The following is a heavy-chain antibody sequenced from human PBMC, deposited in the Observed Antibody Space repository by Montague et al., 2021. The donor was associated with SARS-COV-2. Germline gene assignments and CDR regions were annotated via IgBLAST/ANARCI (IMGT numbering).Heavy chain of an antibody. CDR3: ARNLPPATIFLVVTHFGF. J-gene: IGHJ4*01. V-gene: IGHV4-39*01. CDR2: IFHTGKA. D-gene: IGHD2/OR15-2a*01. Sequence: SETLSLTCNVSGDSVASTDYYWGWLRQPPGRGLEWIATIFHTGKAFYNPSLKSRVSISVDTATNQVSLKLTSVTGADTALYFCARNLPPATIFLVVTHFGFWGHGTRVTVS. CDR1: GDSVASTDYY.